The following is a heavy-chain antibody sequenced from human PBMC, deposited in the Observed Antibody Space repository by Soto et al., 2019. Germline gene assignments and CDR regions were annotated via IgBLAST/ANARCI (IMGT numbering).Heavy chain of an antibody. CDR2: INPNSGGT. J-gene: IGHJ6*02. CDR1: GYTFTGYH. D-gene: IGHD3-10*01. Sequence: ASVKVSCKASGYTFTGYHMHWVRQAPGQGLEWMGWINPNSGGTNYAQKFQGWVTMTRDTSISTAYMELSRLRSDDTAVYYCARDRGYYGSGYYYYGMDVWGQGTTVTVSS. CDR3: ARDRGYYGSGYYYYGMDV. V-gene: IGHV1-2*04.